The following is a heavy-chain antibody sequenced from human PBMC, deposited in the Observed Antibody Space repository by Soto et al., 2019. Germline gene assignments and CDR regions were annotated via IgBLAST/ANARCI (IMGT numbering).Heavy chain of an antibody. Sequence: PGESLKISCKGSGYSFTSYWTGWVRQMPGKGLEWMGIIYPGDSDTRYSPSFQGQVTISADKSISTAYLQWSSLKASDTAMYYCARHRVDYCDSSGYYYDDAFDIWGQGTMVTVSS. D-gene: IGHD3-22*01. CDR2: IYPGDSDT. J-gene: IGHJ3*02. CDR3: ARHRVDYCDSSGYYYDDAFDI. V-gene: IGHV5-51*01. CDR1: GYSFTSYW.